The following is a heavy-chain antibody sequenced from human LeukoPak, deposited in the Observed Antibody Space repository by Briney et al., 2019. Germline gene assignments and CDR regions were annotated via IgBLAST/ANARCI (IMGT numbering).Heavy chain of an antibody. D-gene: IGHD3-22*01. CDR3: ARGIIMIAVVIHDWYFDL. CDR2: IYYSRST. V-gene: IGHV4-39*01. J-gene: IGHJ2*01. Sequence: PSETLSLTCTVSGGSISSSSYYWGWIRQPPGKGLEWIGSIYYSRSTSYNPSLKSRVTISVDTSKNQFSLKLSSVTAADTAVYYCARGIIMIAVVIHDWYFDLWGRGTLVTVSS. CDR1: GGSISSSSYY.